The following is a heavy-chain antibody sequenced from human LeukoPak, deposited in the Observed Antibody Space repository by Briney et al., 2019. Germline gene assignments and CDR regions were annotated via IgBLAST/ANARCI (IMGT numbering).Heavy chain of an antibody. Sequence: GGSLRLSCATSGFIFSDHYLDWVRQAPGKGLEWVGRSRNKDQRYTTEYAASVKGRFTISRDDSKKSLYLQMNSLQTEDTAVYYCARALQSSNYRDWGQGTLVTVSS. V-gene: IGHV3-72*01. D-gene: IGHD4-11*01. CDR2: SRNKDQRYTT. CDR1: GFIFSDHY. CDR3: ARALQSSNYRD. J-gene: IGHJ4*02.